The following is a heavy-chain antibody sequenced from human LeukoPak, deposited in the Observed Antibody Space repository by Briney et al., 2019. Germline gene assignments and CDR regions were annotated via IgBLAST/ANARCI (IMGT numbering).Heavy chain of an antibody. J-gene: IGHJ4*02. Sequence: PGGSLRLSCAASGFTFSSYAMSWVRQAPGKGLEWVSAISGSGGSTYYADSVKGRFTISRDNSKNTLYLQMNSLRAEDTAVYYCAKTDTGGMLPRIDYWGQGTLVTVSS. D-gene: IGHD2-8*01. CDR1: GFTFSSYA. V-gene: IGHV3-23*01. CDR3: AKTDTGGMLPRIDY. CDR2: ISGSGGST.